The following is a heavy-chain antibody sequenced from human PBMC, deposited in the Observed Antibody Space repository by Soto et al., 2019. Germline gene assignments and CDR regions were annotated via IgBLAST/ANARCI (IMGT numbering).Heavy chain of an antibody. CDR3: VRDGVGAPPFDY. V-gene: IGHV3-74*01. CDR1: GFTFSSHW. D-gene: IGHD1-26*01. CDR2: IKGDGSSI. J-gene: IGHJ4*02. Sequence: EVQLVESGGGLVQPGGSLSLSCGASGFTFSSHWMHWVRQAPGKGLLWVARIKGDGSSIDYADSVKGRFTISRDNAKNTLQLQMNSLRLEDTAVYYCVRDGVGAPPFDYWGQGTLVTVSS.